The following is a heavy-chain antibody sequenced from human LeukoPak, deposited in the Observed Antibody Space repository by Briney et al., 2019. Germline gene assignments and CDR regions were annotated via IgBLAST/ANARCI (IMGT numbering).Heavy chain of an antibody. Sequence: SQTLSLTCTVSGGSISSGGYYWSWIRQPPGKGLEWIGYIYHSGSTYYNPSLKSRVTISVDRSKNQFSLKLSSVTAADTAVYYCARDNGYCSGGSCSLYYYYYMDVWGKGTTVTVSS. D-gene: IGHD2-15*01. CDR3: ARDNGYCSGGSCSLYYYYYMDV. V-gene: IGHV4-30-2*01. J-gene: IGHJ6*03. CDR2: IYHSGST. CDR1: GGSISSGGYY.